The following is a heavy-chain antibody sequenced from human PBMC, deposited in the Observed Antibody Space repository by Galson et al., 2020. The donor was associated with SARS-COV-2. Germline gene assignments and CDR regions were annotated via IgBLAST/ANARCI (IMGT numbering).Heavy chain of an antibody. D-gene: IGHD3-22*01. CDR3: ARDGYYDSSGYYLRDAFDI. V-gene: IGHV1-2*02. CDR2: INPNSGGT. J-gene: IGHJ3*02. Sequence: ASVKVSCKASGYTFTGYYMHWVRQAPGQGLEWMGWINPNSGGTNYAQKFQGRVTMTRDTSISTAYMELSRLRSDDTAVYYCARDGYYDSSGYYLRDAFDIWGQGTMVTVSS. CDR1: GYTFTGYY.